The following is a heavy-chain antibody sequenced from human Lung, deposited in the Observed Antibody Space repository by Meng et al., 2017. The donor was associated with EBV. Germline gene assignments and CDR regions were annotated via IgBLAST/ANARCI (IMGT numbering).Heavy chain of an antibody. Sequence: QVQLVQSGAEVKKPGASVKVSCKASGYTFTGYYMHWVRQAPGQGLEWMGRINPNSGGTNYAQKFQGRVTMTRDTSISTAYMELSSLRSEDTAVYYCARTGCSSSSCYDYWGQGTLVTVSS. J-gene: IGHJ4*02. D-gene: IGHD2-2*01. CDR2: INPNSGGT. CDR3: ARTGCSSSSCYDY. V-gene: IGHV1-2*06. CDR1: GYTFTGYY.